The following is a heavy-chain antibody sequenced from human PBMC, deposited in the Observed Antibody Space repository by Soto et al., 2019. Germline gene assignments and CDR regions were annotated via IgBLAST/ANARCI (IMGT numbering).Heavy chain of an antibody. D-gene: IGHD6-13*01. CDR1: GFTFSSYG. J-gene: IGHJ3*02. V-gene: IGHV3-30*18. CDR2: ISYDGSNK. CDR3: AKVGYSSSWYKGGSDAFDI. Sequence: VGSLRLSCAASGFTFSSYGMHWVRQAPGKGLEWVAVISYDGSNKYYADSVKGRFTISRDNSKNTLYLQMNSLRAEDTAVYYCAKVGYSSSWYKGGSDAFDIWGQGTMVTVSS.